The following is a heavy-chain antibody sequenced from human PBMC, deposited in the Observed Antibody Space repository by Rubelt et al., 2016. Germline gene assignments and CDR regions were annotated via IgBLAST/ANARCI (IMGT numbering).Heavy chain of an antibody. CDR1: GVSIKTSNYY. V-gene: IGHV4-39*01. D-gene: IGHD1-1*01. Sequence: QVQLQESGPGLVKPSETLSLTCAVSGVSIKTSNYYWGWIRQVPGKGLFWVGSLFYRQDSYYNPSLAGRVAMFAVTVKNQVSLKLTSVSVADSGLYYCVGSYNWNEGGDVVDYWGQGILVTVSP. CDR2: LFYRQDS. CDR3: VGSYNWNEGGDVVDY. J-gene: IGHJ4*02.